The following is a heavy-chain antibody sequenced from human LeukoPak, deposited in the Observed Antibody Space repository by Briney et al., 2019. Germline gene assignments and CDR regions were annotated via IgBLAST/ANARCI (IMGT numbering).Heavy chain of an antibody. Sequence: GGSLRLSCAASGFTFSSYWMHWVRQAPGKGLVWVSRINSDGSSTSYADSVKGRFTISRDNAKNTLYLQMNSLRAEDTAVYYCAKDGSMPWGYYMDVWGKGTTVTISS. CDR2: INSDGSST. CDR3: AKDGSMPWGYYMDV. CDR1: GFTFSSYW. V-gene: IGHV3-74*01. J-gene: IGHJ6*03. D-gene: IGHD2/OR15-2a*01.